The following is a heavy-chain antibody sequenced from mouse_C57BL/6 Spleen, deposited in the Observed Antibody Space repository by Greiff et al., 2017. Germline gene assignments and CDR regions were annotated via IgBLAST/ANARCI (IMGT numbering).Heavy chain of an antibody. D-gene: IGHD6-5*01. CDR1: GFTFSSYA. CDR3: ARYAFAY. CDR2: ISDGGSYT. J-gene: IGHJ3*01. Sequence: EVQGVESGGGLVKPGGSLKLSCAASGFTFSSYAMSWVRQTPEKRLEWVATISDGGSYTYYPDNVKGRFTISRDNAKNNLYLQMSHLKSEDTAMYCCARYAFAYWGQGTLVTVSA. V-gene: IGHV5-4*01.